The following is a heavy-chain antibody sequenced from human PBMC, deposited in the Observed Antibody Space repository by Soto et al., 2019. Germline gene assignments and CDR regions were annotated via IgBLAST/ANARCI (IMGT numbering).Heavy chain of an antibody. Sequence: SETLSLTCTVSGGSISSSSYYWGWIRQPPGKGLEWIGSIYYSGSTYYNPSLKSRVTISVDTSKNQFSLKLSSVTAADTAVYYCARAVVVPAAPGLYYYYGMDVWGQGTTVTVSS. CDR3: ARAVVVPAAPGLYYYYGMDV. J-gene: IGHJ6*02. V-gene: IGHV4-39*01. CDR2: IYYSGST. D-gene: IGHD2-2*01. CDR1: GGSISSSSYY.